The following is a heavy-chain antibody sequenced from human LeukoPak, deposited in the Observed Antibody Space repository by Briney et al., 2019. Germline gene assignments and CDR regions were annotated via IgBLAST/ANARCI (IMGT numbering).Heavy chain of an antibody. D-gene: IGHD4-17*01. CDR3: AKDRYGDYSFEH. CDR1: GFTFTGHA. J-gene: IGHJ4*02. CDR2: ISGSGGTT. V-gene: IGHV3-23*01. Sequence: GSPRLSCAASGFTFTGHAMTWVRQAPGKGLEWVAVISGSGGTTYYADSVKGRFIISRDNSKNTLYLQMNSLTGADTALYYCAKDRYGDYSFEHWGQGALVAVSS.